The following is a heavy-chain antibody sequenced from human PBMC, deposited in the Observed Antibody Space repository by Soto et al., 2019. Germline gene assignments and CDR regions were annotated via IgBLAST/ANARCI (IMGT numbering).Heavy chain of an antibody. Sequence: ASVKVSCKASGYTFRSYGISWVRQAPGQGLEWVGWISAYNGDTHYAPKFQDRITLTTETSTDTAYMELRSLRLDDTAVYYCARGGGRRNDFWSGYRINWFDPWGQGTLVTVSS. CDR1: GYTFRSYG. CDR3: ARGGGRRNDFWSGYRINWFDP. CDR2: ISAYNGDT. V-gene: IGHV1-18*04. D-gene: IGHD3-3*01. J-gene: IGHJ5*02.